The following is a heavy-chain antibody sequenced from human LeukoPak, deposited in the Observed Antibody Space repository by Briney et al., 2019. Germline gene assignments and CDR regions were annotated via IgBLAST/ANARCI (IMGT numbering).Heavy chain of an antibody. Sequence: GGSLRLSCVASGFTFKSYGMHWVRQAPGKGLEWVAIIRCDRSNKYYAVFVKGRFTTSRDNSKNTLYLQMNRLRADDTAVYYCARVSGYSGTWYVDYWGQGTLVTVSS. J-gene: IGHJ4*02. CDR1: GFTFKSYG. CDR3: ARVSGYSGTWYVDY. CDR2: IRCDRSNK. V-gene: IGHV3-33*01. D-gene: IGHD6-13*01.